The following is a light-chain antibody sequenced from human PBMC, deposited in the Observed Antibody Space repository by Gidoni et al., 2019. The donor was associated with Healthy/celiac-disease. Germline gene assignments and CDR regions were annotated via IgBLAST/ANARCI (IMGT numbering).Light chain of an antibody. CDR1: SSDVGGYNY. V-gene: IGLV2-14*01. J-gene: IGLJ3*02. CDR3: SSYTSSSTLV. Sequence: QSALTQPASVSASPGPSITISCTGTSSDVGGYNYVSWYQQPPGKAPKLMIYEVSNRPSGVSNRFSGSKSGNTASLTISGLQAEDEADYYCSSYTSSSTLVFGGGTKLTVL. CDR2: EVS.